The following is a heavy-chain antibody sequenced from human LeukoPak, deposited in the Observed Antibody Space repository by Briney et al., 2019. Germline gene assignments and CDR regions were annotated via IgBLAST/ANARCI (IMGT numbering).Heavy chain of an antibody. J-gene: IGHJ4*02. Sequence: GGSLRLSCAASGFNFSGHSMNWVRQAPGKGLEWVSSITSSSSYIYYADSMKGRFTISRDNAKNSLYLQMNSLRAEDTAVYYCARDFGGYCSGGSCYSGWSDYWGKGTLVTVSS. D-gene: IGHD2-15*01. CDR2: ITSSSSYI. V-gene: IGHV3-21*04. CDR3: ARDFGGYCSGGSCYSGWSDY. CDR1: GFNFSGHS.